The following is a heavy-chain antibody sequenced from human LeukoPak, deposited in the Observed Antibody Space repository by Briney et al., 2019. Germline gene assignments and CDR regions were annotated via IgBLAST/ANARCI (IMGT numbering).Heavy chain of an antibody. D-gene: IGHD3-10*01. Sequence: GGSLRLSCAASGFTFSSYGMHWVRQAPGKGLEWVAVIWYDGSNKYCADSVKGRFTISRDNSKNTLYLQMNSLRAEDTAVYYCARDQILSGTQNWFGPWGQGTLVTVSS. CDR1: GFTFSSYG. CDR3: ARDQILSGTQNWFGP. CDR2: IWYDGSNK. V-gene: IGHV3-33*01. J-gene: IGHJ5*02.